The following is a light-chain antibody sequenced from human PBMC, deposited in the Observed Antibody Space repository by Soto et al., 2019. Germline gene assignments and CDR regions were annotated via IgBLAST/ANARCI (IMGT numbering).Light chain of an antibody. CDR1: SSDIGGYDS. J-gene: IGLJ1*01. CDR2: DVS. Sequence: QSVLTQSPSASGSPGQSVTISCTGTSSDIGGYDSVSWYQQHPGKAPTVMIYDVSKRPSGVPDRFSGSKSGNTASLTVSALQAEDEADYYCSSYTDRNNLVFGTGTKVTVL. V-gene: IGLV2-8*01. CDR3: SSYTDRNNLV.